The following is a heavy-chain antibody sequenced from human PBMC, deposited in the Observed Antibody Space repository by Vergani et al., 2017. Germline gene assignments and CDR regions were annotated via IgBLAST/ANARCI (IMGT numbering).Heavy chain of an antibody. Sequence: DVHQAESGGGFFQPGGSLRLSCSASGFYFNSYWMNWVRQVPGKGLLWVSRIKSDGCITAYTDSVKGRFTISRDNAQNTLYLQMNSLRVEDTGVYYCARASCSETCYMSNWLYSWVQGTLVTVSS. CDR3: ARASCSETCYMSNWLYS. V-gene: IGHV3-74*03. CDR1: GFYFNSYW. J-gene: IGHJ5*01. D-gene: IGHD2-15*01. CDR2: IKSDGCIT.